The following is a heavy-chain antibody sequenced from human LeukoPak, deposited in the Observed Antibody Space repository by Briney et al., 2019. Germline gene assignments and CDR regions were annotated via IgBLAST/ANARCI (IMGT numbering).Heavy chain of an antibody. D-gene: IGHD5-18*01. V-gene: IGHV4-61*02. CDR2: IYTSGST. Sequence: SETLSLTCTVSGGSISSGSYYWSWIRQPAGKGLEWIGRIYTSGSTNYNPSLKSRVTISVDTSKNQFSLKLSSVTAADTAVYYCAREYSYALAYYYYYYMDVWGKGTTVTISS. J-gene: IGHJ6*03. CDR1: GGSISSGSYY. CDR3: AREYSYALAYYYYYYMDV.